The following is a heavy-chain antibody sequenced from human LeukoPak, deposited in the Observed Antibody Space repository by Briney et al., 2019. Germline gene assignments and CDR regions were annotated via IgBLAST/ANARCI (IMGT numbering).Heavy chain of an antibody. J-gene: IGHJ4*02. D-gene: IGHD1-20*01. CDR2: ICSRSSHI. CDR3: VRDDNWNDKPFDL. Sequence: GGSLRLSCTATGLSLSFYMMNWVRQAPGKGLEWVQSICSRSSHIYYADSLTGRLPVSRDNSKRSLYLQLNKVPAQHPAVYYCVRDDNWNDKPFDLWGQGTLFTVSS. V-gene: IGHV3-21*01. CDR1: GLSLSFYM.